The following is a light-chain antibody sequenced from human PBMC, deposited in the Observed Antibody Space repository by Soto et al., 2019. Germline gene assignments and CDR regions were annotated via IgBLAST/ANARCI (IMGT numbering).Light chain of an antibody. Sequence: EVVLTQSPATQSVSPVERATLSCRASQTINSNLAWYQQKPGQAPRLLIYGASTRATDIPARFSGSGSGTEFTLTISSLQSEDFAVYYCQQYHKWPITFGQGTRLEIK. V-gene: IGKV3-15*01. CDR3: QQYHKWPIT. J-gene: IGKJ5*01. CDR1: QTINSN. CDR2: GAS.